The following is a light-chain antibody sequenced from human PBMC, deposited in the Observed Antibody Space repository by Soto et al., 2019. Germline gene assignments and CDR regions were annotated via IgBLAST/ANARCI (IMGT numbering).Light chain of an antibody. CDR3: SSYAVGSIYV. CDR2: EVV. Sequence: QSVLTQPASVSGSPGQSITISCTGTSSDVGYYNYVSWFQQHPGKAPKLMIYEVVNRPSGVSIRFSGSKSGDTASLTITGLQAEDEADYYCSSYAVGSIYVFGTGTKLTVL. CDR1: SSDVGYYNY. J-gene: IGLJ1*01. V-gene: IGLV2-14*01.